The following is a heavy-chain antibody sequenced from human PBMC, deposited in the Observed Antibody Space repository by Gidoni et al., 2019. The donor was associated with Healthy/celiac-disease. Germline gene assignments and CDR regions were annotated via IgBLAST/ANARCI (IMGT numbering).Heavy chain of an antibody. CDR3: ARLDDYGDYGYDY. CDR1: GGTFTSYA. J-gene: IGHJ4*02. V-gene: IGHV1-69*04. CDR2: IIPILGIA. D-gene: IGHD4-17*01. Sequence: QVQLLQHGAAVQNPASSVKVSCKASGGTFTSYAISGVRQAPGQGLELMGRIIPILGIANYAQKFQGRVTITADKSTSTAYVELSSLRSEDTAVYYCARLDDYGDYGYDYWGQGTLVTVSS.